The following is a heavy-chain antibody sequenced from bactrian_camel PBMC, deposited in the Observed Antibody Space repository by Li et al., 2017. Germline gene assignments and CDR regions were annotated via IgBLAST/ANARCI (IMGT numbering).Heavy chain of an antibody. CDR2: ISASGAFT. CDR1: GYIDRGSC. Sequence: QLVESGGDSVQAGGSLRLSCAASGYIDRGSCMGWFRQAPGKEREGVAAISASGAFTAYADSVKGRFTISKDNAKNTIYLQMNNLKSEDTALYYCATDWRTSNCYWGQGTQVTVS. CDR3: ATDWRTSNCY. J-gene: IGHJ4*01. D-gene: IGHD1*01. V-gene: IGHV3S1*01.